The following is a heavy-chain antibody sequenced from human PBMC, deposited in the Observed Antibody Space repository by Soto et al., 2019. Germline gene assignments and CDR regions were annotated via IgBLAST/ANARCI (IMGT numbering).Heavy chain of an antibody. J-gene: IGHJ4*02. CDR2: IIPIVGIA. CDR1: GGTFSSNT. Sequence: QVHLVQSGAEVKKPGSSVKVSCKASGGTFSSNTISWVRRAPGQGLEWMGRIIPIVGIANYAQKFQGRVTITADKSTSTAYMELSSLRSEDTAVYYCARDFDYWGQGTLVTVSS. V-gene: IGHV1-69*02. CDR3: ARDFDY.